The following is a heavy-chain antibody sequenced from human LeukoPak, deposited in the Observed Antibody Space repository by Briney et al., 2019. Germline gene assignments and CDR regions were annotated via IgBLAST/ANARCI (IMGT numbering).Heavy chain of an antibody. V-gene: IGHV4-59*01. CDR2: IYYSGST. J-gene: IGHJ5*02. Sequence: SETLSLTCTVSGGSISSYYWSWIRQPPGKGLEWIGYIYYSGSTNYNPSLKSRVTISVDTSKNQFSLKLSSVTAADTAVYYCARGTYIVVVPAAILFDPWGQGTLVTVSS. CDR3: ARGTYIVVVPAAILFDP. CDR1: GGSISSYY. D-gene: IGHD2-2*01.